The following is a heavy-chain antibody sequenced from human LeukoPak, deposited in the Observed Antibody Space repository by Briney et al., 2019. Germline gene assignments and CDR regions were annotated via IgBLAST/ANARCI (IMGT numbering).Heavy chain of an antibody. CDR3: ARYCSSTSCSPGSWFDP. Sequence: PSHTLSLTCAVYGGSFSGYYWSWIRQPSGKALELVGGINHSGSTNYNPSLKSRVTISVDTSKNQFSLKLSSVTAADTAVYYCARYCSSTSCSPGSWFDPWGQGTLVTVSS. V-gene: IGHV4-34*01. J-gene: IGHJ5*02. CDR1: GGSFSGYY. CDR2: INHSGST. D-gene: IGHD2-2*01.